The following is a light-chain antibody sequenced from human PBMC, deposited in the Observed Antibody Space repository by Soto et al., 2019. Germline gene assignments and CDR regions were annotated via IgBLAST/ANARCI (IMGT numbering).Light chain of an antibody. CDR2: EVS. CDR3: TSYAGTYSFFYV. V-gene: IGLV2-8*01. J-gene: IGLJ1*01. Sequence: SVLTTPPSASGAPGQAVTISCTGTSSDVGGYNYVSWYQQLPGKAPKLIIYEVSKRPSGVPDRFSGSKSGNTASLTVSGLQAEDEADYYCTSYAGTYSFFYVFGTGTKVTVL. CDR1: SSDVGGYNY.